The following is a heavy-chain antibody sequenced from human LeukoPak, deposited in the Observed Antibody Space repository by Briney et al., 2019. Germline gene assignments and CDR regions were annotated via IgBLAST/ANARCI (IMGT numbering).Heavy chain of an antibody. CDR2: ISGSGGST. CDR1: GFTFSSYA. V-gene: IGHV3-23*01. J-gene: IGHJ6*04. D-gene: IGHD3-3*01. Sequence: GGSLRLSCAASGFTFSSYAMSWVRQAPGKGLEWVSAISGSGGSTYYADSVKGRFTISRDNSKNTLYLQMNSLRAEDTAVYYCAKVDYYDFWSGYYTGGLDVWGKGTTVTVSS. CDR3: AKVDYYDFWSGYYTGGLDV.